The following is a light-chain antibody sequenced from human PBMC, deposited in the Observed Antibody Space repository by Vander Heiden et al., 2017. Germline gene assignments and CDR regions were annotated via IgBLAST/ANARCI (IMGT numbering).Light chain of an antibody. J-gene: IGKJ3*01. V-gene: IGKV1-33*01. Sequence: DIQMTQSPSSLSASVGDRVTITCQARQDITNFLNWYQRKPGKAPKLLIYDGANFEAGVPSRFSGSGSGTDFRFTMSSLHPEDIATYYCQRDDNLGFTFGHGAREDMK. CDR1: QDITNF. CDR2: DGA. CDR3: QRDDNLGFT.